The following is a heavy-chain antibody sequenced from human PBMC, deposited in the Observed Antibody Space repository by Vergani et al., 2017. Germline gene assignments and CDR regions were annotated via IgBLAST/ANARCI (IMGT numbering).Heavy chain of an antibody. J-gene: IGHJ5*02. CDR3: AIVTSTRNWFDP. D-gene: IGHD2-2*01. V-gene: IGHV4-61*02. CDR2: IYTSGST. CDR1: GGSISSGSYY. Sequence: QVQLQESGPGLVKPSQTLSLTCTVSGGSISSGSYYWSWIRQPAGKGLEWIGRIYTSGSTNYNPSLKSRVTISVDTSKNQLSLKLSSVTAADTAVYYCAIVTSTRNWFDPWGQGTLVTVSS.